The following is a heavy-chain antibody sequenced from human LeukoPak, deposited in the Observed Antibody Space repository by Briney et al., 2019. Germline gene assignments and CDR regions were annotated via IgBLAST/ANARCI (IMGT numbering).Heavy chain of an antibody. CDR1: GDSISNHY. Sequence: SETLSLTCTVSGDSISNHYWGWVRQPAGKGLEWIGRIHTSGSTYYNPSLKSRVTISVDTSKNQFSLKLSSVTAADTAVYYCARSQSVVPAAMTYAFDIWGQGTMVTVSS. V-gene: IGHV4-4*07. CDR2: IHTSGST. D-gene: IGHD2-2*01. J-gene: IGHJ3*02. CDR3: ARSQSVVPAAMTYAFDI.